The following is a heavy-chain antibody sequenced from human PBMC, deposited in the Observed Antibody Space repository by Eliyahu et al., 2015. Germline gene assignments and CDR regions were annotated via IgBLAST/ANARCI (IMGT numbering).Heavy chain of an antibody. CDR3: ARDLRRYSSSSSPGNYYYGMDV. J-gene: IGHJ6*02. D-gene: IGHD6-6*01. V-gene: IGHV1-46*01. Sequence: QVQLVQSGAEVKKPGASVKVSCKASGYXFTSXXXHCVRQAPGQGLEWMGIINPSGGSTSYAQKFQGRVTMTRDTSTSTVYMELSSLRSEDTAVYYCARDLRRYSSSSSPGNYYYGMDVWGQGTTVTVSS. CDR1: GYXFTSXX. CDR2: INPSGGST.